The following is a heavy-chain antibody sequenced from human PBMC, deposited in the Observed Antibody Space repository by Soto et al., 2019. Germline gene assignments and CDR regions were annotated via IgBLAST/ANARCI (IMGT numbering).Heavy chain of an antibody. D-gene: IGHD3-22*01. Sequence: QITLKESGPTLVKPTQTLTLTCTFSGFSLSTSAVGVGWIRQPPGKALEWLALVYWNDDKAYSPSLMSRLTITKDTSKNHVVLTMTNMDTVDTATYYCAHALGMGYSSGYYYWEFGYWGQGTLVTVSS. CDR2: VYWNDDK. V-gene: IGHV2-5*01. CDR1: GFSLSTSAVG. CDR3: AHALGMGYSSGYYYWEFGY. J-gene: IGHJ4*02.